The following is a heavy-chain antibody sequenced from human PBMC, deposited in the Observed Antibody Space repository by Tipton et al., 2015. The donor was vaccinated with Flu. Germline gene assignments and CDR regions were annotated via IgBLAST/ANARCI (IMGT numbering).Heavy chain of an antibody. Sequence: TLSLTCTVSGGSISSGSYYWSWIRQPAGEGLEWIGRIHTSGSVNYNPSLKSRVTISVDTSKNQFSLKLSSVTAADTAVYYCAGNLGYYGHWGQGTLVTVSS. CDR1: GGSISSGSYY. CDR2: IHTSGSV. V-gene: IGHV4-61*02. J-gene: IGHJ4*02. D-gene: IGHD1-26*01. CDR3: AGNLGYYGH.